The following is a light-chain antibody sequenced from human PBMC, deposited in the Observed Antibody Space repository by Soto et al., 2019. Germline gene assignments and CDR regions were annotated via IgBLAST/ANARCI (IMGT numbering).Light chain of an antibody. CDR3: SSYTPSSTLVV. CDR2: DVS. Sequence: QSALTQPASVSGSPGQSITISCTGTSSDVGGYNYVSWYQQHPGKAPKLMMYDVSNRPSGVSNRFSGSKSGNTASLTISGLQAEDEADYYYSSYTPSSTLVVFGGGTKLTVL. V-gene: IGLV2-14*01. CDR1: SSDVGGYNY. J-gene: IGLJ2*01.